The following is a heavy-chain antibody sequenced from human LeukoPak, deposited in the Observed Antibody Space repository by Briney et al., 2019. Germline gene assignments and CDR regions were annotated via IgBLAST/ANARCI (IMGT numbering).Heavy chain of an antibody. V-gene: IGHV4-30-4*08. J-gene: IGHJ4*02. CDR3: AGLFDILTGYNVDY. Sequence: SETLSLTCTVSGGSISSGDYYWSWIRQPPGKGLEWIGYIYYSGSTYYNPSLKSRVTISVDTSKNQFSLKLSSVTAADTAVYYCAGLFDILTGYNVDYWGQRTLVTVSS. D-gene: IGHD3-9*01. CDR1: GGSISSGDYY. CDR2: IYYSGST.